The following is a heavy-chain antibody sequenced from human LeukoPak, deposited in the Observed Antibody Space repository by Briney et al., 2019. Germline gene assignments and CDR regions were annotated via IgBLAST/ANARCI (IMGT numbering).Heavy chain of an antibody. J-gene: IGHJ4*02. D-gene: IGHD4-17*01. CDR3: ARGSLPERYGDYSWFGHYFDY. V-gene: IGHV3-30-3*01. CDR2: ISYDGSNK. CDR1: GFTFSSYA. Sequence: GGSLRLSCAASGFTFSSYAMHWVRQAPGKGLEWVAVISYDGSNKYYADSVKGRFTISRDNSKNTLYLQMNSLRAEDTAVYYCARGSLPERYGDYSWFGHYFDYWGQGTLVTVSS.